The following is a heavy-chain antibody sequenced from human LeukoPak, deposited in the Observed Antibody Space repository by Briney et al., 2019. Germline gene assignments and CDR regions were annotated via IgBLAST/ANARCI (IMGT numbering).Heavy chain of an antibody. V-gene: IGHV5-51*01. CDR1: GYRFTNYW. D-gene: IGHD3-10*01. CDR3: ARLLWFGESKNFDY. J-gene: IGHJ4*02. Sequence: PGESLKISCKGSGYRFTNYWIGWVRQMPGKGLEWTEIIYPGDSDTRYSPSFQGQVTISADKSISTAYLQWSSLKASDTAMYYCARLLWFGESKNFDYWGQGTLVTVSS. CDR2: IYPGDSDT.